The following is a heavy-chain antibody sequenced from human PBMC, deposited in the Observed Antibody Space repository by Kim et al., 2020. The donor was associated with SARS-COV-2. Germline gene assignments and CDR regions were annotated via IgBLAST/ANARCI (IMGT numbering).Heavy chain of an antibody. CDR2: INHSGST. CDR1: GGSFSGYY. Sequence: SETLSLTCAVYGGSFSGYYWSWIRQPPGKGLEWIGEINHSGSTNYNPSLKSRVTISVDTSKNQFSPKLSSVTAADTAVYYCARGHRRVRGVIITFGYYYGMDVWGQGTTVTVSS. V-gene: IGHV4-34*01. D-gene: IGHD3-10*01. J-gene: IGHJ6*02. CDR3: ARGHRRVRGVIITFGYYYGMDV.